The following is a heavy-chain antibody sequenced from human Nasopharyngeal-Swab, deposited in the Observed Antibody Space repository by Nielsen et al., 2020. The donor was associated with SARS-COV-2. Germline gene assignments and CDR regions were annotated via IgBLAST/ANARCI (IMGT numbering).Heavy chain of an antibody. J-gene: IGHJ6*03. V-gene: IGHV4-59*04. CDR3: ARLQSADCSSTSCPIDYYYYMDV. CDR2: IYYSGST. D-gene: IGHD2-2*01. Sequence: SETLSLTCTVSGGSISSYYWSWIRQPPGKGLEWIGYIYYSGSTYYNPSLKSRVTISVDTSKNQFSLKLSSVTAADTAVYYCARLQSADCSSTSCPIDYYYYMDVWGKGTTVTVSS. CDR1: GGSISSYY.